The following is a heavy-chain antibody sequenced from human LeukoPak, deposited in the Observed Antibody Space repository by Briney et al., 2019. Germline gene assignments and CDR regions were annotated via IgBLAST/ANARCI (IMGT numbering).Heavy chain of an antibody. CDR1: GYTFTSYG. J-gene: IGHJ4*02. CDR3: ERGSSSWSFFDY. CDR2: ISAYNGNT. D-gene: IGHD6-13*01. Sequence: ASVKVSCKASGYTFTSYGISWVRQAPGQGLEWMGWISAYNGNTNYAQKLQGRVTMTTDTSTSTAYMELRSLRADDTDVYYCERGSSSWSFFDYWGQGTLVTVSS. V-gene: IGHV1-18*01.